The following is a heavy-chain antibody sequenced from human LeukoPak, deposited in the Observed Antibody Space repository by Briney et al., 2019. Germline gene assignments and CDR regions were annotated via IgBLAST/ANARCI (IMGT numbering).Heavy chain of an antibody. CDR3: LPGGLDP. CDR2: INSDGSST. CDR1: GFSLSTYW. D-gene: IGHD3-10*01. V-gene: IGHV3-74*01. J-gene: IGHJ5*02. Sequence: GGSPRLSCAASGFSLSTYWMHWVHQPPGKGLVWVSRINSDGSSTSYADSVKGRFTISRDNAKNTLYLQMNSLRAEDAAVYYCLPGGLDPWGQGTLVTVSS.